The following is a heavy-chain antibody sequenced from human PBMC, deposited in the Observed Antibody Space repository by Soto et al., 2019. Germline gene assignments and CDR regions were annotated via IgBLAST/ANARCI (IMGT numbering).Heavy chain of an antibody. D-gene: IGHD6-13*01. CDR1: GGSLSGYF. V-gene: IGHV4-59*01. CDR2: ISYSGST. CDR3: VRDGAATGSVYLDY. Sequence: QVQLQESGPGLVKPSETLSLTCTVSGGSLSGYFWSWIRQPPGKGLEWIGYISYSGSTNYNSSLKSRVTMSIDTSKNQFSLRLTSVTAADTAVYYCVRDGAATGSVYLDYWGQGTLVTVSS. J-gene: IGHJ4*02.